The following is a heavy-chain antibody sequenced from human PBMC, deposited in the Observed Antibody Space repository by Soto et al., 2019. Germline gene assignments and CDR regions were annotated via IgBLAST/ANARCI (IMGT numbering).Heavy chain of an antibody. V-gene: IGHV4-39*02. Sequence: SETLSLTCTVSGGSISSSSYYWGWIRQPPGKGLEWIGSIYYSGSTYYNPSLKSRVTISVDTSKNQFSLKLSSVTAADTAVYYCAREMTTVTTYDAFDIWGQGTMVTVSS. CDR1: GGSISSSSYY. J-gene: IGHJ3*02. D-gene: IGHD4-17*01. CDR2: IYYSGST. CDR3: AREMTTVTTYDAFDI.